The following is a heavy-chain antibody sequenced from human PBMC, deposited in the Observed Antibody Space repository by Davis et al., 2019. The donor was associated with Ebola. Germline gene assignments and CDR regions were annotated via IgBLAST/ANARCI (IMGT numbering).Heavy chain of an antibody. Sequence: MPSETLSLTCTVSGGSISSYYWSWIRQPPGKGLEWFGSIYYSGSTYYNPSLKSRVTISVDTSKNQFSLKLSSVTAADTAVYYCARLGGTAMVNWYFDLWGRGTLVTVSS. CDR3: ARLGGTAMVNWYFDL. CDR2: IYYSGST. J-gene: IGHJ2*01. CDR1: GGSISSYY. D-gene: IGHD5-18*01. V-gene: IGHV4-59*08.